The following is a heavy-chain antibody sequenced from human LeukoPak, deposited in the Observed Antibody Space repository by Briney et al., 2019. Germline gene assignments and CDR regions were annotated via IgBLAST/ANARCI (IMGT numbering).Heavy chain of an antibody. CDR1: GGSFSGYY. J-gene: IGHJ5*02. D-gene: IGHD3-3*01. CDR2: IYYSGST. CDR3: ARHPFATNWFDP. Sequence: PSETLSLTCAVYGGSFSGYYWGWIRQPPGKGLEWIGSIYYSGSTYYNPSLKSRVTISVDTSKNQFSLKLSSVTAADTAVYYCARHPFATNWFDPWGQGTLVTVSS. V-gene: IGHV4-39*01.